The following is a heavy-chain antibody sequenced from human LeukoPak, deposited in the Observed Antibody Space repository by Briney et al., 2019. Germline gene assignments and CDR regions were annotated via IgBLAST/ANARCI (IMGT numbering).Heavy chain of an antibody. V-gene: IGHV4-34*01. CDR3: ARGMIAAAGKGAFDI. CDR1: GGSFSGYY. Sequence: SETLSLTCAVYGGSFSGYYWSWIRQPPGKGLEWIGEINHSGSTNYNPSLKSRVTISVDTSKNQFSLKLSSVTAADTAVYYCARGMIAAAGKGAFDIWGQGTMVTVSS. D-gene: IGHD6-13*01. CDR2: INHSGST. J-gene: IGHJ3*02.